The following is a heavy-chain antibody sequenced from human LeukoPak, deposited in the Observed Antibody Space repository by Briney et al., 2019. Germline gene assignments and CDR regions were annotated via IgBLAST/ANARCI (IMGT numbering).Heavy chain of an antibody. CDR3: ARMAVYGSGSYPSDY. Sequence: GGSLRLSCAASGFTFNSYWMSWVRQAPGKGLEWVANIKQDGSEKYYVDSVKGRFTISRDNAKNSLYLQMNSLRAEDTAVYYCARMAVYGSGSYPSDYWGQGTLVTVSS. V-gene: IGHV3-7*01. CDR2: IKQDGSEK. D-gene: IGHD3-10*01. J-gene: IGHJ4*02. CDR1: GFTFNSYW.